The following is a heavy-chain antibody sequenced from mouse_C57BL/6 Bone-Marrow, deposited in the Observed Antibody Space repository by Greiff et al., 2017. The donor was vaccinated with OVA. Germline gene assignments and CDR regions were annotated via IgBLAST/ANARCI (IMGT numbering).Heavy chain of an antibody. CDR1: GYTFTDHT. CDR2: IYPRDGST. J-gene: IGHJ4*01. D-gene: IGHD1-1*01. V-gene: IGHV1-78*01. Sequence: QVQLQQSDAELVKPGASVKISCKVSGYTFTDHTIHWMKQRPEQGLEWIGYIYPRDGSTKYNEKFKGKATLTADKSSSTAYMQLNSLTSEDSAVYFCARNYYGSSHYYYAMDYWGQGTSVTVSS. CDR3: ARNYYGSSHYYYAMDY.